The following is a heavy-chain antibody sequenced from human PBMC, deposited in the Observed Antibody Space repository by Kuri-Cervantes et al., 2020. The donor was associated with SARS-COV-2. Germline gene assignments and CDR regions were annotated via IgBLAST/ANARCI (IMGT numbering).Heavy chain of an antibody. CDR1: GDSITSYY. J-gene: IGHJ3*02. Sequence: GSLRLSCSISGDSITSYYWSWIRQPPGKGLEWIGYIYYSGTTNYNPSLRSRVIMSVDTSKNQFSLKLNSVTAADTAVYYCARVPYSGSQRGAFNIWGQGTMVTVSS. D-gene: IGHD1-26*01. CDR2: IYYSGTT. CDR3: ARVPYSGSQRGAFNI. V-gene: IGHV4-59*01.